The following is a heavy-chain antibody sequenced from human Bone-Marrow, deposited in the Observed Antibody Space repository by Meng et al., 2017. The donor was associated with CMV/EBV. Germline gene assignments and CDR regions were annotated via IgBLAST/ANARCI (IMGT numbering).Heavy chain of an antibody. J-gene: IGHJ6*02. CDR2: IYYSGST. Sequence: GSLRLSCSVSGGSISSSSHYWGWIRQPPGKGLEWIGSIYYSGSTYYNPSLKSRVTISVDTSKNQFSLKLRSVTAADTAVYYCVGTTVTSAYYYYGMDVWGQGITVIVSS. CDR1: GGSISSSSHY. V-gene: IGHV4-39*07. D-gene: IGHD4-17*01. CDR3: VGTTVTSAYYYYGMDV.